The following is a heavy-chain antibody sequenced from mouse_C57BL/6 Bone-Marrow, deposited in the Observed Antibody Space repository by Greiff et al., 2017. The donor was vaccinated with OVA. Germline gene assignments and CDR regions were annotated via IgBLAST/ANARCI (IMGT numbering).Heavy chain of an antibody. J-gene: IGHJ1*03. D-gene: IGHD3-1*01. Sequence: EVQLHQSGPELVKPGASVKISCKASGYTFTDYYMNWVKQSHGKSLEWIGDINPNNGGTSYNQKFKGKATLTVDKSSSTAYMELRSLTSEDSAVYYCARSQGGLQNWYFDVWGTGTTVTVSS. V-gene: IGHV1-26*01. CDR3: ARSQGGLQNWYFDV. CDR1: GYTFTDYY. CDR2: INPNNGGT.